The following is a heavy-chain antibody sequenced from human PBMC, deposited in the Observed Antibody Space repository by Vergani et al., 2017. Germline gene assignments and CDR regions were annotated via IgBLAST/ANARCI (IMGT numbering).Heavy chain of an antibody. CDR3: ARDNFDFWSGYWKT. D-gene: IGHD3-3*01. CDR1: GFPFSSYS. Sequence: EVQLVESGGGLVKPGGSLRLSCAASGFPFSSYSMNWVRQAPGKGLEWVSSISSSSSYIYYADSVKGRFTISRDNASNSLYLQMNSLRAEDKAVYYCARDNFDFWSGYWKTWGQGTLVTVSS. CDR2: ISSSSSYI. V-gene: IGHV3-21*01. J-gene: IGHJ5*02.